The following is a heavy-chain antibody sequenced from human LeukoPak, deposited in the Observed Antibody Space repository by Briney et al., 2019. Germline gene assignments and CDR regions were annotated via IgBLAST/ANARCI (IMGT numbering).Heavy chain of an antibody. CDR3: ARDLLPSYSSSWGVDFDS. CDR2: ISSSSDFT. CDR1: GFTFSDYY. J-gene: IGHJ4*02. V-gene: IGHV3-11*05. D-gene: IGHD6-13*01. Sequence: GGSLRLSCAASGFTFSDYYLNWIRQAPGKGLEWVSYISSSSDFTNYADSVNGRFSISRDNAKNSLYLQMNSLRAEDTAVYYCARDLLPSYSSSWGVDFDSWGQGTLVTVSS.